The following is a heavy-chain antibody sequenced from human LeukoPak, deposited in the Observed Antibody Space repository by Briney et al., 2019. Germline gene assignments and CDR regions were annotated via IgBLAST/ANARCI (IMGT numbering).Heavy chain of an antibody. V-gene: IGHV3-48*02. J-gene: IGHJ4*02. CDR2: ISTGSTTI. D-gene: IGHD2-21*02. CDR1: GFSFSSYS. Sequence: GGSLRLSCAGSGFSFSSYSINWVRQAPGKGLEWVSYISTGSTTIYYADSVKGRFTISRDNARNSLYLQMNSLRDEDTAVYYCARAAYCGGDCYYFDYWGQGILVTVSS. CDR3: ARAAYCGGDCYYFDY.